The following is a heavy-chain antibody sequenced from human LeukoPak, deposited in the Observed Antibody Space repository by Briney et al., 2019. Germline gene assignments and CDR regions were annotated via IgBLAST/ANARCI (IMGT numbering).Heavy chain of an antibody. V-gene: IGHV3-7*03. J-gene: IGHJ3*02. D-gene: IGHD4-17*01. CDR1: GFTFSSYW. CDR3: ARGLDYGDYLPVEGAFDI. Sequence: GGSLRLSCAASGFTFSSYWMSWVRQAPGKGLEWVANIKQDGSEKYYVDSVKGRFTISRDNAKNSPYLQMNSLRAEDTAVYYCARGLDYGDYLPVEGAFDIWGQGTMVTVSS. CDR2: IKQDGSEK.